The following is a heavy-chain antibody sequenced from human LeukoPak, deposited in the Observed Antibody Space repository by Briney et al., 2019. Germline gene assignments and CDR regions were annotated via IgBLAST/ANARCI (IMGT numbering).Heavy chain of an antibody. CDR1: GYTFSSYD. Sequence: GASVKVSCRASGYTFSSYDVNWVRQATGQGLEWVGWMNPNSGHSGYAQKFQGRITMTRNTSINTAYMESSSLTSEDTAVYYCARSIPLWKTLRRDWFDPWGQGTLVTVSS. J-gene: IGHJ5*02. CDR2: MNPNSGHS. D-gene: IGHD3-10*01. V-gene: IGHV1-8*01. CDR3: ARSIPLWKTLRRDWFDP.